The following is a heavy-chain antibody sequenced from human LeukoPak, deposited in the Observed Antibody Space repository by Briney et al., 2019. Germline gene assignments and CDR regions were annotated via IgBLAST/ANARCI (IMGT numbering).Heavy chain of an antibody. Sequence: GGSLRLSCAASGFTFSSYSMNWVRQAPGKGLEWVSSISSSSSYIYYADSVKGRFTISRDNAKNSLYLQMNSLRAEDTAVYYCARTHSRSDAFDIWGRGTMVTVSS. D-gene: IGHD6-13*01. CDR1: GFTFSSYS. CDR2: ISSSSSYI. J-gene: IGHJ3*02. V-gene: IGHV3-21*01. CDR3: ARTHSRSDAFDI.